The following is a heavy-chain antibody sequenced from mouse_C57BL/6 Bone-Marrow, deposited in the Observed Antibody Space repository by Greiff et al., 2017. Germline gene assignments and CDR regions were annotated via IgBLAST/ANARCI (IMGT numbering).Heavy chain of an antibody. V-gene: IGHV1-80*01. CDR3: ARSRYFFDY. CDR2: IYPGDGDT. J-gene: IGHJ2*01. Sequence: VQLQQSGAELVKPGASVKISCKASGYAFSSYWMNWVQQRPGTGLEWIGQIYPGDGDTNYNGKFKGKATLTADKSSSTAYMHLSRLTSEDSAVYFCARSRYFFDYWGQGTTLTVAS. CDR1: GYAFSSYW.